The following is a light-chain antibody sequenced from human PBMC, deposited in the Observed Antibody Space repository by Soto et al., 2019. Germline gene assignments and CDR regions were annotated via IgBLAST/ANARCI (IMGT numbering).Light chain of an antibody. CDR3: QQDHNRPLT. CDR1: QSITTE. CDR2: SAS. V-gene: IGKV3-15*01. J-gene: IGKJ2*01. Sequence: EIVMTQSPATLSVSPGERATISCRASQSITTELAWYQQKPGQPPRLLIYSASTRATGVPARFTGSGSGSEFTLTISGLQSEDFAVYYCQQDHNRPLTFGQGTRLEI.